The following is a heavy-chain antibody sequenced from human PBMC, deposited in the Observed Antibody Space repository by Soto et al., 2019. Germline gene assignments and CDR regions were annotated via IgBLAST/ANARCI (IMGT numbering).Heavy chain of an antibody. CDR2: ISGSGGST. V-gene: IGHV3-23*01. CDR3: AKGKMTTTLEGGMDV. D-gene: IGHD4-17*01. J-gene: IGHJ6*02. CDR1: GFTFSTYA. Sequence: GGSLRLSCAASGFTFSTYAMSLVRQAPGKGLEWVSAISGSGGSTYYAGAVKGGFTSSRDNAKNTLDLQMNGLRAEDTAVYYCAKGKMTTTLEGGMDVWGQGTTVTVSS.